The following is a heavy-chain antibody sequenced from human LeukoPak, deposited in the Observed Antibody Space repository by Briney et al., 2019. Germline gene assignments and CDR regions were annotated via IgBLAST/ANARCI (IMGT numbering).Heavy chain of an antibody. V-gene: IGHV3-30-3*01. D-gene: IGHD3-10*01. CDR3: ARDGITMVRGVTNTDAFDI. Sequence: GRSLRLSCAASGFTFSSYAMHWVRQAPGKGLEWVAVISYDGSNKYYADSVKGRFTISRDNSKNTLYLQMNSLRAEDTAVYYCARDGITMVRGVTNTDAFDIWGQGTMVTVSS. CDR2: ISYDGSNK. CDR1: GFTFSSYA. J-gene: IGHJ3*02.